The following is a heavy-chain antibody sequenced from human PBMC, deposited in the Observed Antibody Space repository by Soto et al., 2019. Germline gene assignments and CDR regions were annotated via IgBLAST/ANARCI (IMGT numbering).Heavy chain of an antibody. CDR3: AREENCSGGTCYSEYFHR. J-gene: IGHJ1*01. CDR1: GYLFTAYS. Sequence: ASVKVSCKASGYLFTAYSMHWVRLAPGQGLEWMGVVNPSGGSTKYAQNFQGRVTMTRDTSTTTICMELSSLRSDDTAIYYCAREENCSGGTCYSEYFHRWGQGTLVTVS. V-gene: IGHV1-46*01. D-gene: IGHD2-15*01. CDR2: VNPSGGST.